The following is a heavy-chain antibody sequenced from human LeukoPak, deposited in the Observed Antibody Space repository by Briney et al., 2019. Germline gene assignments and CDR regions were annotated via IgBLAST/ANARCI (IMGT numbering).Heavy chain of an antibody. Sequence: GGSLRLSCAASGFTFSSYAMRWVRQAPGKGLEWVAVISYDGSNKYYADSVKGRFTISRDNSKNTLYLQMNSLRAEDTAVYYCARDLSSSWSTPFDYWGQGTLVTVSS. J-gene: IGHJ4*02. CDR1: GFTFSSYA. V-gene: IGHV3-30-3*01. CDR2: ISYDGSNK. CDR3: ARDLSSSWSTPFDY. D-gene: IGHD6-13*01.